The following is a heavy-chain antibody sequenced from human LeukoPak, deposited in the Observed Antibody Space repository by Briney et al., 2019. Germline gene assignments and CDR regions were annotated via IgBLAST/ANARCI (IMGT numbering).Heavy chain of an antibody. Sequence: GGSLRLSCAASGFTFSSYAMSWVRRAPGKGLECVSTIRGSGDSTYYADSVTGRFTISRDNSKNTLYLQMNSLRAEDTAVYYCARDRRYYDSKGYFDYWGQGTLVTVSS. J-gene: IGHJ4*02. CDR3: ARDRRYYDSKGYFDY. CDR2: IRGSGDST. D-gene: IGHD3-22*01. V-gene: IGHV3-23*01. CDR1: GFTFSSYA.